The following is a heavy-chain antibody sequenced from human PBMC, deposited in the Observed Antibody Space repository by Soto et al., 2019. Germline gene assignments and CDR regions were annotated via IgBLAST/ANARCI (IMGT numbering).Heavy chain of an antibody. D-gene: IGHD3-3*01. CDR2: IIPILGIA. Sequence: QVQLVQSGAEVKKPGSSVKVSCKASGGTFSSYTISWVRQAPGQGLEWMGRIIPILGIANYAQKFQSRVTITADKSTSTAYMELSSLRSEDTAVYYCARELRFLEWLPPYYMDVWGKGTTVTVSS. J-gene: IGHJ6*03. CDR3: ARELRFLEWLPPYYMDV. CDR1: GGTFSSYT. V-gene: IGHV1-69*02.